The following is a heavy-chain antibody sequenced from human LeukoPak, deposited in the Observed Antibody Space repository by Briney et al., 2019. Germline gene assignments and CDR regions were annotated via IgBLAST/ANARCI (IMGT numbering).Heavy chain of an antibody. J-gene: IGHJ4*02. CDR1: GFTFRGYA. CDR3: ARHQGPRLERGYYDY. V-gene: IGHV3-30-3*01. D-gene: IGHD3-10*01. Sequence: GSLRLSCAGSGFTFRGYAMHWVRLAPGKGLQWVAVTSTDGSIQWHADSVKGRLTLSRDNSKNTLYMQLNSLRDDDTAMYYCARHQGPRLERGYYDYWGQGTLVSVSS. CDR2: TSTDGSIQ.